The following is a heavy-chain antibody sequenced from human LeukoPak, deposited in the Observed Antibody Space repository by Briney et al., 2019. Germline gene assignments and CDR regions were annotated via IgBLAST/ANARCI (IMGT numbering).Heavy chain of an antibody. CDR1: GFTFSSYA. CDR2: VSGSGAHT. D-gene: IGHD2-8*01. V-gene: IGHV3-21*01. J-gene: IGHJ4*02. CDR3: ARVGYCNNANCYRFDY. Sequence: GGSLRLSCAASGFTFSSYAMTWVRQAPGKGLQWVSAVSGSGAHTYYADSVKGRFTISRDNAKNSLYLQMNSLRAEDTAVYYCARVGYCNNANCYRFDYWGQGTLVTVSS.